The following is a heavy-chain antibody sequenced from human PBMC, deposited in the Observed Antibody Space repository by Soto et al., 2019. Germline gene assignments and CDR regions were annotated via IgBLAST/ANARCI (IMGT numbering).Heavy chain of an antibody. CDR2: IGGSSKSK. CDR1: GFIFSHYE. CDR3: ARDPEKCSGPDLGIDY. D-gene: IGHD5-12*01. J-gene: IGHJ4*02. Sequence: DVQLVESGGGLVQPGGSLRLSCAASGFIFSHYEMNWVRQAPGKGLEWVAYIGGSSKSKSYADSVKGRFTISRDNAKNSLFLQMNSLRADDTAVYYCARDPEKCSGPDLGIDYWGQGTLVTVSS. V-gene: IGHV3-48*03.